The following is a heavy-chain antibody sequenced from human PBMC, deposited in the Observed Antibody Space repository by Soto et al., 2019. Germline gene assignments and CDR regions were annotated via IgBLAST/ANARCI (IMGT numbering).Heavy chain of an antibody. CDR1: GAYFSHNDYY. Sequence: QVHLQESGPGLVKPSQTLSLTCTVSGAYFSHNDYYWSWIRQPPGKGLEWIGYISATGSTSYNPSLKSRLFISGDPSTTHVSLELSSVTAADTAVYHCSRVEYYYHSSCLFDFWVQGTMVTVSS. V-gene: IGHV4-30-4*01. CDR2: ISATGST. D-gene: IGHD3-22*01. J-gene: IGHJ3*01. CDR3: SRVEYYYHSSCLFDF.